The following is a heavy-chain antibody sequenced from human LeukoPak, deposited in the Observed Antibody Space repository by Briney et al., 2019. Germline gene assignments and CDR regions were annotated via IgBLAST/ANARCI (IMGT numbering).Heavy chain of an antibody. CDR1: GGSISSYY. V-gene: IGHV4-34*01. Sequence: SETLSLTCTVSGGSISSYYWSWIRQPPGKGLEWIGEINHSGSTNYNPSLKSRVTISVDTSKNQFSLKLSSVTAADTAVYYCARGSPYSSGWYRGNWFDPWGQGTLVTVSS. CDR3: ARGSPYSSGWYRGNWFDP. CDR2: INHSGST. D-gene: IGHD6-19*01. J-gene: IGHJ5*02.